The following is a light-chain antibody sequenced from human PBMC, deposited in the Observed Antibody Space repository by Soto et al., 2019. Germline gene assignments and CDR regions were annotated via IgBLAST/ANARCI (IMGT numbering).Light chain of an antibody. V-gene: IGKV4-1*01. CDR3: QQYYSTPTWT. CDR2: WAS. J-gene: IGKJ1*01. CDR1: QSVLYSSNNKNY. Sequence: DIVMTQSPDSLAVSLGERATINCKSSQSVLYSSNNKNYLAWYQRKPGQPPKLLIYWASTRESGVSDRFSGSGSGTDFTLTISSLQAEDVAVYYCQQYYSTPTWTFGQGTKVEIK.